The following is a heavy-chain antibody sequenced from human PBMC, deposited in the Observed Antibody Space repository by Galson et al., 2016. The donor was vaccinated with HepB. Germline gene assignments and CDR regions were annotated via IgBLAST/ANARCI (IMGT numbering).Heavy chain of an antibody. CDR2: IGGRGGTT. CDR3: AKSTLGVTLESYYYGMDV. V-gene: IGHV3-23*01. Sequence: SLRLSCAASGFTFNNYGMSWVRLAPGKRLEWVSGIGGRGGTTYYADSVEGRFTISRDNSKNTLYLQMKSLRAEDTAVYYCAKSTLGVTLESYYYGMDVWGQGTTVTVSS. J-gene: IGHJ6*02. D-gene: IGHD2-21*02. CDR1: GFTFNNYG.